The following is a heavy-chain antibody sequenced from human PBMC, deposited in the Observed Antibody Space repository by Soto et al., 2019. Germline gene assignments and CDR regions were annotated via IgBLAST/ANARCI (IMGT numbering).Heavy chain of an antibody. CDR3: AGENGFGASAAHYYYYGIDV. CDR2: IYSGGST. Sequence: WGSLRLSCAASGFTVSSNYMSWFRQAPGKGLEWVSVIYSGGSTYYADSVKGRFTISRHNSKNTLYLQMNSLRAEDTAVYYCAGENGFGASAAHYYYYGIDVWGQGTTVTVSS. D-gene: IGHD6-13*01. V-gene: IGHV3-53*04. CDR1: GFTVSSNY. J-gene: IGHJ6*02.